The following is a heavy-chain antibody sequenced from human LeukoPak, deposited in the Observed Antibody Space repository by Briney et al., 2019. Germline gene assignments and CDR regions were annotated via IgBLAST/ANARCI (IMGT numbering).Heavy chain of an antibody. Sequence: ASVKVSCKASGDTFTSYGISWVRQAPGQGLEWMGWISAYIGNTNYAQKLQGRVTMTTDTSTSTAYMELRSLRSDDTAVYYCAREAGVIVVVPAATGYFDYWGQGTLVTVST. D-gene: IGHD2-2*01. J-gene: IGHJ4*02. CDR1: GDTFTSYG. CDR2: ISAYIGNT. CDR3: AREAGVIVVVPAATGYFDY. V-gene: IGHV1-18*01.